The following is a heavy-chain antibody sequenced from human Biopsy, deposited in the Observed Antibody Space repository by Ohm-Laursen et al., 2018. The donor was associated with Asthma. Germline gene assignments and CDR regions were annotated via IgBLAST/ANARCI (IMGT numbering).Heavy chain of an antibody. Sequence: SVKVSCKASGYTFINYAIHWVRQAPGQGLEWMGRINPNSGDTKYAQRFQGRVTVTRDRSISTAYMELSRLRSDDTAVCYCARDRGYCSGGTCPSWFDPWGQGTLVIVSS. D-gene: IGHD2-15*01. CDR3: ARDRGYCSGGTCPSWFDP. CDR2: INPNSGDT. CDR1: GYTFINYA. J-gene: IGHJ5*02. V-gene: IGHV1-2*06.